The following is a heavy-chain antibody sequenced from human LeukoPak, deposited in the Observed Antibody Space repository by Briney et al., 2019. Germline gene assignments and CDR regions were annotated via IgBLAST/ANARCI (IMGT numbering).Heavy chain of an antibody. CDR1: GGSISSSSYY. CDR3: ARHLNPAGKIEY. D-gene: IGHD3-9*01. J-gene: IGHJ4*02. Sequence: SETLSLTCTVSGGSISSSSYYWGWIRQPPGKGLEWIGNIFYSGSTYYNPSLKSRVTISVDTSKNQFSLKLDSVTAADTAVYYCARHLNPAGKIEYWGQGTLVTVSS. CDR2: IFYSGST. V-gene: IGHV4-39*01.